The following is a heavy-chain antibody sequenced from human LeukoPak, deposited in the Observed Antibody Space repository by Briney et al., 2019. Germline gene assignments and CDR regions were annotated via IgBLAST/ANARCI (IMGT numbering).Heavy chain of an antibody. V-gene: IGHV4-59*01. J-gene: IGHJ4*02. CDR3: AGVGDWNDGVY. CDR2: IYYSGST. Sequence: SETLSLTCTVSGGSISSYYWSWIRQSPGKGLEWIGYIYYSGSTNYNLSLKSRVTISVDTSKNRFSLNLSSVTAAVTAGYYCAGVGDWNDGVYWGQGTLATVSS. D-gene: IGHD1-1*01. CDR1: GGSISSYY.